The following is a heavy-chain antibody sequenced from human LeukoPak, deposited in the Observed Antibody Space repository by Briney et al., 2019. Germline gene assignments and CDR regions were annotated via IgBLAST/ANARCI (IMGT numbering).Heavy chain of an antibody. Sequence: PSETLSLTCTVSGGSISSHYWSWIRQPPGKGLEWIGYIYYSGSTNYNPSLKSRVTISVDASKNQFSLKLSSVTAADTAVYYRARPRRSGSYGSGYYYYYYYMDVWGKGTTVTVSS. D-gene: IGHD1-26*01. V-gene: IGHV4-59*11. CDR3: ARPRRSGSYGSGYYYYYYYMDV. CDR2: IYYSGST. CDR1: GGSISSHY. J-gene: IGHJ6*03.